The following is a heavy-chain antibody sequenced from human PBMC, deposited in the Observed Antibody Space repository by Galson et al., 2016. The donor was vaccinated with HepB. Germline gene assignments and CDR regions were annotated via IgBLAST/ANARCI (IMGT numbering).Heavy chain of an antibody. J-gene: IGHJ4*02. V-gene: IGHV1-18*01. CDR2: ISTYSGNT. Sequence: AVQVSCKASGYTFTTSGISWVRQAPGHGLEWMGWISTYSGNTKYAQKFQGGLPLTTDSSPTTAYMELRRLRCDDTALSYCAKDVQYRFDAWGQGTLVTVSS. CDR1: GYTFTTSG. D-gene: IGHD2/OR15-2a*01. CDR3: AKDVQYRFDA.